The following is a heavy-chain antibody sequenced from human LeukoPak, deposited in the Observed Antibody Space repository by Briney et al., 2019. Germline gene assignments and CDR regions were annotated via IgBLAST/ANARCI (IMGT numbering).Heavy chain of an antibody. J-gene: IGHJ4*02. CDR2: IWSSGTT. Sequence: PAGTLSLTCSVSGGSIGTFYWNWIRQPAGKGLEWIGRIWSSGTTNYNPFLKSRVTMSLDTSKNQVSLNLISVTAAHTALYYCARSEYVTFDYWGRGTVVIVSS. V-gene: IGHV4-4*07. CDR3: ARSEYVTFDY. CDR1: GGSIGTFY. D-gene: IGHD3-16*01.